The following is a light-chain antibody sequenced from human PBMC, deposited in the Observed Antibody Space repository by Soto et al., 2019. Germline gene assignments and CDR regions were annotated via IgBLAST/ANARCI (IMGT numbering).Light chain of an antibody. CDR1: QTICSW. V-gene: IGKV1-5*03. CDR3: QQYNSYPYS. J-gene: IGKJ2*03. Sequence: IQMTQSPSTLSSSVGDRVSITCRASQTICSWLAWYQQKPGKAPNLLIYKASSLESGVPSRYSGSGSGTEFSLTISGRQPDDFAADYCQQYNSYPYSFGQGTKLEIK. CDR2: KAS.